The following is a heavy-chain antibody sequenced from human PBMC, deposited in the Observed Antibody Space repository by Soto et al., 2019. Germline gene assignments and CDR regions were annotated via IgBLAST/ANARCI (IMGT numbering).Heavy chain of an antibody. CDR3: EKDVSGAYSDTNFDC. J-gene: IGHJ4*02. CDR1: GFNFGDYA. V-gene: IGHV3-9*01. CDR2: LNWNSVSA. D-gene: IGHD1-26*01. Sequence: GGSLRLSCAASGFNFGDYAMHWVRQAPGKGLEWVSGLNWNSVSAGYADSVKGRFSISRDNGKNALYLQMTSLRPEDTAFYYCEKDVSGAYSDTNFDCWGQGALVTVSS.